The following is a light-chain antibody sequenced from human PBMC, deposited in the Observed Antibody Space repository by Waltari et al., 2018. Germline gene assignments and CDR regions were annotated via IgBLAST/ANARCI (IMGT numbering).Light chain of an antibody. CDR1: RSDAGFSNY. Sequence: QSALTQPASVSGSPGQSITLSSTGTRSDAGFSNYVSWYQHHPGKAPKLTVYEVTNRPSGVSNRFSGSKSGNTASLTISGLQAEDEADYYCNSYTTARNLDYVFGTGTKVTVL. CDR2: EVT. J-gene: IGLJ1*01. CDR3: NSYTTARNLDYV. V-gene: IGLV2-14*01.